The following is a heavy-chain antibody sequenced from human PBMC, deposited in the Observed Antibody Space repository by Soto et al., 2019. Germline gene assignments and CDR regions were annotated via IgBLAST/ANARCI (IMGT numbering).Heavy chain of an antibody. CDR3: AREEGGYDYWYFDL. CDR1: GGSISSGGYY. CDR2: IYYSGST. Sequence: QVQLQESGPGLVKPSQTLCLTCTVSGGSISSGGYYWSWIRQHPGKGLEWIGYIYYSGSTYYNPSLKSRVTISVDTSKNQFSLKLSSVTAADTAVYYCAREEGGYDYWYFDLWGRGTLVTVSS. D-gene: IGHD5-12*01. V-gene: IGHV4-31*03. J-gene: IGHJ2*01.